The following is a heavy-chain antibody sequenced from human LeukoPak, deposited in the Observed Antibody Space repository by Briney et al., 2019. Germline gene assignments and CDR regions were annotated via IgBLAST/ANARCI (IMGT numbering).Heavy chain of an antibody. V-gene: IGHV3-30*18. CDR1: GFTFSDYA. CDR2: SAHDEVGK. D-gene: IGHD4/OR15-4a*01. J-gene: IGHJ4*02. Sequence: GGSLRLSCVGSGFTFSDYAVHWVRQAPGKGLEWVAVSAHDEVGKQFADSVKGRFTLSRDNSRDSVHLQMNRLRDEDTAVYYCAKDRGYGEHEPFESWGQGSLVTVSS. CDR3: AKDRGYGEHEPFES.